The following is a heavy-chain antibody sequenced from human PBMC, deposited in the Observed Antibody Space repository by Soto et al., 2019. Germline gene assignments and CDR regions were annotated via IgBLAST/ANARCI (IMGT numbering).Heavy chain of an antibody. V-gene: IGHV4-4*02. D-gene: IGHD3-10*01. Sequence: PSETLSLTCAVSCGSISSSNWWSWVRQPPGKGLEWIGEIYHSGSTNYNPSLKSRVTISVDKSKNQFSLKLSSVTAADTAVYYCARGLTMVRGANGFDPWGQGTRVT. CDR1: CGSISSSNW. CDR2: IYHSGST. J-gene: IGHJ5*02. CDR3: ARGLTMVRGANGFDP.